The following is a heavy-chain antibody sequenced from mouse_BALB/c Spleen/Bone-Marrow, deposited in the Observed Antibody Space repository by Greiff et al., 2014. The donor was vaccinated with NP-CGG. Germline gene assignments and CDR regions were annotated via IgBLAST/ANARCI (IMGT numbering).Heavy chain of an antibody. CDR2: IDPANGNT. J-gene: IGHJ3*01. Sequence: VQLQQSGAELVKPGASVKLPCTTSGFNIKDTYIHWVKQRPEQGLEWLGRIDPANGNTKYDPEFQGKATITADTSSNTAYLHLSSLTSEDTAVYSCAHDAPFAYWGQGTLVTVSA. CDR1: GFNIKDTY. D-gene: IGHD2-3*01. CDR3: AHDAPFAY. V-gene: IGHV14-3*02.